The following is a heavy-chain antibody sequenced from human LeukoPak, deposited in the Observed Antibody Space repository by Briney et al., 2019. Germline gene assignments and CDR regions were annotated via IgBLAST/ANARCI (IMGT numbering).Heavy chain of an antibody. J-gene: IGHJ4*02. CDR3: AKAKDQWELLDGALHS. V-gene: IGHV3-21*04. Sequence: PGGSLRLSCAASEFTFSSYSMNWVRQAPGKGLEWVSSISSSSSYIYYADSVKGRFTISRDNSKNTLYLQMNSLRAEDTAVYYCAKAKDQWELLDGALHSWGQGTLVIVSS. D-gene: IGHD1-26*01. CDR2: ISSSSSYI. CDR1: EFTFSSYS.